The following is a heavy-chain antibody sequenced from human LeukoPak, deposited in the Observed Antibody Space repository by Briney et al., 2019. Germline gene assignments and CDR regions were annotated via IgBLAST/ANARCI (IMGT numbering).Heavy chain of an antibody. J-gene: IGHJ4*02. CDR3: TTAELTTFDY. V-gene: IGHV3-15*07. Sequence: PGGSLRLSCAASGFTFSNTWMNWVRQAPGKGLEWVGRIKSEIDGGATDYAAPVQGRFTISRDDSQATLYLQMNSLKTEDTAVYYCTTAELTTFDYWGQGTLVTVSS. CDR2: IKSEIDGGAT. CDR1: GFTFSNTW. D-gene: IGHD1-14*01.